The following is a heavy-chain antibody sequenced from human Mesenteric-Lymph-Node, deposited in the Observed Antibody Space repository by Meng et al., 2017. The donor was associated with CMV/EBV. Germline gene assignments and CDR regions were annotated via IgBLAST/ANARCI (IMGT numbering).Heavy chain of an antibody. J-gene: IGHJ6*02. CDR2: IYHSGST. Sequence: GSLRLSCTVSSYSISSGYYWGWIRQPPEKGLEWIGSIYHSGSTYYNPSLKSRVTISVDTSKNQFSLKLSSVTAADTAVYYCARDIGRNYDLVSDDVWGQGTTVTVSS. CDR3: ARDIGRNYDLVSDDV. V-gene: IGHV4-38-2*02. CDR1: SYSISSGYY. D-gene: IGHD3-3*01.